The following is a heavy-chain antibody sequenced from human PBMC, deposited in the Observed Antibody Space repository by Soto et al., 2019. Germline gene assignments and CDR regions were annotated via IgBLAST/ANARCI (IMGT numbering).Heavy chain of an antibody. Sequence: QVQLVQSGAEVKKPGSSVKVSCKASGGTFSSYAISWVRQAPGQGLEWMGGIVPIFGTANYAQNFQGRVTITADESTSTAYMELSSLRSEDTAVYYCANLLNPTVTSGFDYWGQGTLVTVSS. V-gene: IGHV1-69*12. CDR2: IVPIFGTA. J-gene: IGHJ4*02. D-gene: IGHD4-17*01. CDR1: GGTFSSYA. CDR3: ANLLNPTVTSGFDY.